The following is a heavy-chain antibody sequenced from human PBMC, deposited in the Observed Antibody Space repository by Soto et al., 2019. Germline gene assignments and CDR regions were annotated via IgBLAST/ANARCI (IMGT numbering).Heavy chain of an antibody. D-gene: IGHD2-2*02. Sequence: PSETLSLTCTVSGGSISSYYWSWLRQPPGKGLEWIGDIYYTGSTSYNPSLKSRVTISLDTSKNQFSLKVNSVTAADTAVYYCARGEGAAPGILPAAINWFDPWGQGTMVTVSS. CDR2: IYYTGST. V-gene: IGHV4-59*01. J-gene: IGHJ5*02. CDR3: ARGEGAAPGILPAAINWFDP. CDR1: GGSISSYY.